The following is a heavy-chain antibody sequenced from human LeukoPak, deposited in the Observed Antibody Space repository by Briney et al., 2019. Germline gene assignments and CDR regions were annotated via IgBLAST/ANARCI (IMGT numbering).Heavy chain of an antibody. CDR1: GGTFSSYA. J-gene: IGHJ4*02. CDR3: ARGEATYYYDSSGYFFDY. V-gene: IGHV1-69*05. CDR2: IIPIFGTA. Sequence: SVKVSCKASGGTFSSYAISWVRQAPGQGLEWMGGIIPIFGTANYAQKLQGRVTMTTDTSTSTAYMELRSLRSDDTAVYYCARGEATYYYDSSGYFFDYWGQGTLVTVSS. D-gene: IGHD3-22*01.